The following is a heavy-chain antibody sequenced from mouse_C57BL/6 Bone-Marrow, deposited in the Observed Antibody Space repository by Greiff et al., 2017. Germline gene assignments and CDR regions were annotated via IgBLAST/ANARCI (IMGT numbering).Heavy chain of an antibody. J-gene: IGHJ3*01. Sequence: VQLQQSGAELARPGASVKLSCKASGYTFTSYGISWVKQRTGQGLGWIGEIYPRSGNTYYNGQFKGKATLTADKSSSTAYMELRSLPSEDSAFYVCARLAAQATWFAYWGQGTLVTVSA. CDR2: IYPRSGNT. D-gene: IGHD3-2*02. CDR3: ARLAAQATWFAY. V-gene: IGHV1-81*01. CDR1: GYTFTSYG.